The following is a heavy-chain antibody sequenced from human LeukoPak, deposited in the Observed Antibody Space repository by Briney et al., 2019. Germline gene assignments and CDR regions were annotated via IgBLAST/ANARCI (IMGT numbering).Heavy chain of an antibody. CDR3: ARAAGGWGGDYGNFDY. Sequence: PSETLPLTCAVSGGSISSSNWWSWVRQPPGKGLEWIGEIYHSGSAYYNPSLKSRVTISVDRSKNQFSLKLSSVTAADTAVYYCARAAGGWGGDYGNFDYWGQGTLVTVSS. CDR1: GGSISSSNW. CDR2: IYHSGSA. V-gene: IGHV4-4*02. D-gene: IGHD3-10*01. J-gene: IGHJ4*02.